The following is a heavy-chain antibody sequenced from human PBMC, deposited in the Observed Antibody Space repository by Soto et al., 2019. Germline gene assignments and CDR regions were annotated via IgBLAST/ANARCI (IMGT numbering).Heavy chain of an antibody. CDR1: GFTFSTYS. Sequence: EVQLVESGGGLVKPGGSLRLSCAASGFTFSTYSMNWVRQAPGKGLEWVSSISRSSSYRYYADSVKGRFTISRDNAKNSLYLQMNSLRAEDTAVYYCARDDSSGFDYWGQGTLVTVSS. V-gene: IGHV3-21*01. CDR3: ARDDSSGFDY. J-gene: IGHJ4*02. CDR2: ISRSSSYR. D-gene: IGHD3-22*01.